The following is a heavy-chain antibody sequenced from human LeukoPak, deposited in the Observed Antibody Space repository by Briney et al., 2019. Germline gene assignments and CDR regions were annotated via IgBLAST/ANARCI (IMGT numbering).Heavy chain of an antibody. CDR1: GGSISSGGYS. D-gene: IGHD3-10*01. Sequence: PSQTLSLTCSVSGGSISSGGYSWSSIRQPPGKGLEWTGYIYHSGSTYYNPSLKSRVTISVDRSKNQFSLKLSSVTAADRAVYYCARGRHYYGSGSYYADQIFDYWGQGTLVTVSS. CDR3: ARGRHYYGSGSYYADQIFDY. CDR2: IYHSGST. J-gene: IGHJ4*02. V-gene: IGHV4-30-2*01.